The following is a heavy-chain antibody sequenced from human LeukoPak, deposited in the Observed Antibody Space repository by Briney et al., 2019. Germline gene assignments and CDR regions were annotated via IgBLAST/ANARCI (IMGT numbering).Heavy chain of an antibody. D-gene: IGHD2-15*01. CDR3: ARDRNGLHDY. J-gene: IGHJ4*02. CDR2: INSDGTST. CDR1: GFTFNNYW. Sequence: GGSLRLSCAASGFTFNNYWMHWVRQAPGKGLVWVSRINSDGTSTTYADSVKGRFTISRDNAKSTLYLQMNSLRVEDTAVYYCARDRNGLHDYWGQGTLVTVSS. V-gene: IGHV3-74*01.